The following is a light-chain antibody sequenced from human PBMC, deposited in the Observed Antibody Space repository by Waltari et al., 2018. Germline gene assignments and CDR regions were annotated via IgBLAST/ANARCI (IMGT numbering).Light chain of an antibody. CDR1: QRCTNS. J-gene: IGKJ1*01. CDR2: SAS. V-gene: IGKV3-11*01. CDR3: QQRSNWPRT. Sequence: CRASQRCTNSFAVDQQKPGRAPRVLICSASNRATGGPARFRGSGSGTDFTLTISSLEPEDFAVYYCQQRSNWPRTFGQGTKVEVK.